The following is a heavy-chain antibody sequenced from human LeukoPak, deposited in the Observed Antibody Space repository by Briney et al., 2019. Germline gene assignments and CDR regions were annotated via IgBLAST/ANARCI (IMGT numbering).Heavy chain of an antibody. D-gene: IGHD6-13*01. Sequence: PGGSQRLSCAASGFTFSSYAMHWVRQAPGKGLEWVAVISYDGSNKYYADSVKGRFTISRDNSKNTLYLQMNSLRAEDTAVYYCAKDEIRIAAAGLDIWGQGTMVTVSS. J-gene: IGHJ3*02. CDR3: AKDEIRIAAAGLDI. V-gene: IGHV3-30-3*01. CDR1: GFTFSSYA. CDR2: ISYDGSNK.